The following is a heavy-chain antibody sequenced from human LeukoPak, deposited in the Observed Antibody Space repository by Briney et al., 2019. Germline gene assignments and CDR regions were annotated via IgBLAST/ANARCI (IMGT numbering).Heavy chain of an antibody. Sequence: SETLSLTCAVYGGSFSGYYWSWIRQPPGKGLEWIGEINNSGSTNYNPSLKSRVTISVDTSKNQFSLKLSSVTAADTAVYYCARIGELRYFDWLSQPVPGYGMDLWGQGTTITVSS. D-gene: IGHD3-9*01. CDR2: INNSGST. J-gene: IGHJ6*02. CDR1: GGSFSGYY. CDR3: ARIGELRYFDWLSQPVPGYGMDL. V-gene: IGHV4-34*01.